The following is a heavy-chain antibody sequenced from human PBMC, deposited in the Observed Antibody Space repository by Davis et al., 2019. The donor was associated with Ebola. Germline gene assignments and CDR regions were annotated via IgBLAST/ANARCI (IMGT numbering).Heavy chain of an antibody. CDR3: AREREAARFDY. J-gene: IGHJ4*02. V-gene: IGHV3-9*01. Sequence: SLKISCAASGFTFDDYAMHWVRQAPGKGLEWVSGISWNSGSIGYADSVKGRFTISRDNAKNSLYLQMNSLRAEDTAVYYCAREREAARFDYWGQGTLVTVSS. D-gene: IGHD6-6*01. CDR2: ISWNSGSI. CDR1: GFTFDDYA.